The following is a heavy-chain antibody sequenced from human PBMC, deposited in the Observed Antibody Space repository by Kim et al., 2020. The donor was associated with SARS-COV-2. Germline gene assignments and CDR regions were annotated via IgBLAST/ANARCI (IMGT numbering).Heavy chain of an antibody. D-gene: IGHD3-3*01. CDR3: AKSDWIDP. J-gene: IGHJ5*02. Sequence: EGSPPTYADSVKGRFTVSGDNAKNTLYLQMNSLRAEDTAVYYCAKSDWIDPRGQGTLVTVSS. CDR2: EGSPP. V-gene: IGHV3-74*01.